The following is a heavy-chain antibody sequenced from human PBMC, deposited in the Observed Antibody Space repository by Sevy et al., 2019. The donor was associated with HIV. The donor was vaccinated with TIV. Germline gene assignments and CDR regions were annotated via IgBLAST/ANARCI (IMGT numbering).Heavy chain of an antibody. Sequence: GGSLRLSCTASGFTFGDYAMSWVRQAPGKGLEWVGFIRSKAYGGTTEYAPSVKGRFTISRDDSKGIAYLQMNSLKTEDTAVYYCTRDPGPYYYDSSGYSPEGYWGQGTLVTVSS. D-gene: IGHD3-22*01. CDR1: GFTFGDYA. CDR3: TRDPGPYYYDSSGYSPEGY. V-gene: IGHV3-49*04. J-gene: IGHJ4*02. CDR2: IRSKAYGGTT.